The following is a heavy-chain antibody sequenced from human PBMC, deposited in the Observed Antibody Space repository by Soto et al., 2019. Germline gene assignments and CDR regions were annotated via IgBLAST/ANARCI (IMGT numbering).Heavy chain of an antibody. D-gene: IGHD4-17*01. CDR3: ARYVYYGDYFDY. CDR2: INAYTGAT. J-gene: IGHJ4*02. CDR1: GYTFTSYG. V-gene: IGHV1-18*01. Sequence: ASVKVSCKASGYTFTSYGISWVRQAPGQGLEWMGWINAYTGATNCAQKFQGWFTMTRFTSISTAYFELSSLKFYDTAVYYCARYVYYGDYFDYWGQGTLVTVSS.